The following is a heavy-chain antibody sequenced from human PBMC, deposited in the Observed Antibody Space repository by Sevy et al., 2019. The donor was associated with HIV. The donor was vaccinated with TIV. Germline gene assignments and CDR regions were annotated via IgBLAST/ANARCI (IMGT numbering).Heavy chain of an antibody. CDR3: ATLHGMDV. Sequence: GGSLRLSCAASGFTFSSYSMNWVRQAPGKGLEWVSSISSSSSYIYYPDSVKGRFTISRDNAKNSLYLQMNSLGAEDTAVYYCATLHGMDVWGQGTTVTVSS. CDR2: ISSSSSYI. V-gene: IGHV3-21*01. CDR1: GFTFSSYS. J-gene: IGHJ6*02.